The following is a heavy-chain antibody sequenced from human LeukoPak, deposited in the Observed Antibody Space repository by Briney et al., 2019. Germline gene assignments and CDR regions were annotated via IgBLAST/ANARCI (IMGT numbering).Heavy chain of an antibody. CDR2: ISWSSGNI. V-gene: IGHV3-9*01. D-gene: IGHD2-2*01. J-gene: IGHJ3*01. CDR1: GFTFDDYA. Sequence: TGGSLRLSCAASGFTFDDYAMHWVRQAPGKGLEWVSGISWSSGNIGYADSVKGRFTISRDNAKNSLYLQMTSLRADDTAVYYCVKDSSTTSWYFAFDVWGQGTMVAVSS. CDR3: VKDSSTTSWYFAFDV.